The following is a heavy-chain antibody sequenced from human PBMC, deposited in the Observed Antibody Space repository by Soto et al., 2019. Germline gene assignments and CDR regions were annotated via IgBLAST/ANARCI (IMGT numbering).Heavy chain of an antibody. V-gene: IGHV5-51*01. CDR1: GYSFASHW. CDR3: ARYSGSYWHYLDF. J-gene: IGHJ4*02. Sequence: PGESLKISCKGSGYSFASHWVAWVRQMPEEGLEWIGTIYPGDSDTKYSSAFRGHVTISADTSVSTAYLQWRSLEATGSAIYYCARYSGSYWHYLDFWGQGTMVTVSS. D-gene: IGHD1-26*01. CDR2: IYPGDSDT.